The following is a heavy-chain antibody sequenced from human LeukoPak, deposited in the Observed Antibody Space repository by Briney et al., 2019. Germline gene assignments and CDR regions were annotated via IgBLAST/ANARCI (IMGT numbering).Heavy chain of an antibody. CDR2: IIPFLAIA. V-gene: IGHV1-69*02. CDR3: ARGTSITIFGVVPTD. Sequence: PGRVSCKPSGGTVTTYTISRVRQSPGQGREWLGRIIPFLAIANYAQKFQGRVTITADKSTSTAYMELSSLRSEDTAVYYCARGTSITIFGVVPTDWGQGTLVTVSS. D-gene: IGHD3-3*01. J-gene: IGHJ4*02. CDR1: GGTVTTYT.